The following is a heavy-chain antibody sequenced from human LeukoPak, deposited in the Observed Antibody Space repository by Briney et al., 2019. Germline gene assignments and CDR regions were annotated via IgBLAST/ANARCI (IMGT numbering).Heavy chain of an antibody. CDR1: GYTFTGYY. D-gene: IGHD3-22*01. CDR3: AREKTIAYYDSSGYIDY. J-gene: IGHJ4*02. V-gene: IGHV1-2*02. Sequence: VKVSCKASGYTFTGYYMHWVRQAPGQGLEWMGWINPNSGGTNYAQKFQGRVTMTRDTSLSTAYMELSRLRSDDTAVYYCAREKTIAYYDSSGYIDYWGQGTLVTVSS. CDR2: INPNSGGT.